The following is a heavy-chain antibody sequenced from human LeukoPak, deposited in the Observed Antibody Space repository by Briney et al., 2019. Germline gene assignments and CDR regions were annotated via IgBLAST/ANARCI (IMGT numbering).Heavy chain of an antibody. CDR1: GFTFSSYW. Sequence: GGSLRLSCAASGFTFSSYWMSWVRQAPGKGLEWVANIKQDGSEKYYVDSVKGRLTISRDNAKNSLYLQMNSLRAEDTAVYYCARDHYDFWSGYYGPMDAFDIWGQGTMVTVSS. CDR2: IKQDGSEK. CDR3: ARDHYDFWSGYYGPMDAFDI. V-gene: IGHV3-7*01. J-gene: IGHJ3*02. D-gene: IGHD3-3*01.